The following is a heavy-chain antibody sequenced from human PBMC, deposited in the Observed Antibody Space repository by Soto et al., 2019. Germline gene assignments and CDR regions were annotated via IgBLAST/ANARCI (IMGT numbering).Heavy chain of an antibody. CDR3: AKEHSSGWYAWYFDY. CDR2: ISGSGGST. D-gene: IGHD6-19*01. V-gene: IGHV3-23*01. J-gene: IGHJ4*02. CDR1: GFTFSSYA. Sequence: EVQLLESGGGLVQPGGSLRLSCAASGFTFSSYAMSWVRPAPGTGLEWVSAISGSGGSTYYADSVKGRFTISRDNSKNTLYLQMNSLRAEDTAVYYCAKEHSSGWYAWYFDYWGQGTLVTVSS.